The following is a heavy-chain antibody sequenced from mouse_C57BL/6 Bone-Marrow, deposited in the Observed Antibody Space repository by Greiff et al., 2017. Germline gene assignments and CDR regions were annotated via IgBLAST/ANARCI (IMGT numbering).Heavy chain of an antibody. Sequence: VQLQQSGPGLVQPSQSLSITCTVSGFSLTSYGVHWVRQSPGKGLEWLGVIWRGGSTDYNAAFISRLSISKDNSKSPVFFKMNSLQADDTAIYYCARSPSPFAYWGQGTLVTVSA. CDR3: ARSPSPFAY. CDR1: GFSLTSYG. V-gene: IGHV2-2*01. CDR2: IWRGGST. J-gene: IGHJ3*01.